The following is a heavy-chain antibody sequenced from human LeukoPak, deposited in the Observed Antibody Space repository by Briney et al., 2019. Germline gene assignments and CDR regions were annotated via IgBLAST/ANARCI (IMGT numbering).Heavy chain of an antibody. CDR1: GGSFSGYY. CDR2: INHSGST. V-gene: IGHV4-34*01. D-gene: IGHD3-10*01. J-gene: IGHJ5*02. CDR3: ARLRGSGSYYPPKNWFDP. Sequence: SETLSLTCAVYGGSFSGYYWSWIRQPPGKGLEWIGEINHSGSTNYNPSLKSRVTISVDTSKNQFSLKLSSVTAADTAVYYCARLRGSGSYYPPKNWFDPWGQGTLVTVSS.